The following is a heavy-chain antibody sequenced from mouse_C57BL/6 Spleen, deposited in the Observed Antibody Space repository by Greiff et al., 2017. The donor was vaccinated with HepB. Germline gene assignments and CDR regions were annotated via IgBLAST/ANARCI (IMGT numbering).Heavy chain of an antibody. V-gene: IGHV1-54*01. D-gene: IGHD1-1*01. CDR1: GYAFTNYL. CDR3: AREGTTVPYYAMDY. CDR2: INPGSGGT. J-gene: IGHJ4*01. Sequence: VQLQQSGAELVRPGTSVKVSCKASGYAFTNYLIEWVKQRPGQGLEWIGVINPGSGGTNYNEKFKGKATLTADKSSSTAYMQLSSLTSEDSAVYFCAREGTTVPYYAMDYWGQGTSVTVSS.